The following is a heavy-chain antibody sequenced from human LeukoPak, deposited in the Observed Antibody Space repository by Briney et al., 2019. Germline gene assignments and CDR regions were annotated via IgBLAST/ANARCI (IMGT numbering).Heavy chain of an antibody. V-gene: IGHV1-18*01. CDR2: ISAYNGNT. J-gene: IGHJ4*02. CDR3: PRHRPLITMVRYIDY. D-gene: IGHD3-10*01. CDR1: GYTFTSYG. Sequence: ASVKVSCKASGYTFTSYGISWVRQAPGQGLEWMGWISAYNGNTNYAQKLQGRVTMTTDTSTSTADMELRSLSSDDTAVYYCPRHRPLITMVRYIDYWGQGTLVTVSS.